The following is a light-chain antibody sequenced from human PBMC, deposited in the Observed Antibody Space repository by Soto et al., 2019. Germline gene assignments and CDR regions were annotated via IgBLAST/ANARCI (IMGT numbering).Light chain of an antibody. CDR3: QHYGDSLYT. Sequence: EIVLTQSPGTLSLSPGERATLSCRASQSVSSNYLAWYQQKPGQAPRLLIYGASSRATGIPDRFSGSGSGTDFTLTISRLEPEDFAVYYCQHYGDSLYTFGQVTRLEIK. CDR2: GAS. V-gene: IGKV3-20*01. J-gene: IGKJ2*01. CDR1: QSVSSNY.